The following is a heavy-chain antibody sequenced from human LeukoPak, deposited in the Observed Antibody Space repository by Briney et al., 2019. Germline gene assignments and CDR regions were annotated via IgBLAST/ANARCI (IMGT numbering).Heavy chain of an antibody. V-gene: IGHV1-18*01. Sequence: ASVKVSCKASGYRFSNYGITWVRQAPGQGLECMGWISAYNGDTNYAQNFQGRLTMTTDTSTNTAYMELRSLRSDDTAVYYCARVGSPDSENSGWKLFFDYWGQGTPVTVSS. CDR2: ISAYNGDT. D-gene: IGHD6-19*01. CDR1: GYRFSNYG. CDR3: ARVGSPDSENSGWKLFFDY. J-gene: IGHJ4*02.